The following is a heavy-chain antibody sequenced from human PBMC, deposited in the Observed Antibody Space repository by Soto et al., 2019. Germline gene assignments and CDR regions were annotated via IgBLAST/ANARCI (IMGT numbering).Heavy chain of an antibody. D-gene: IGHD2-2*01. CDR1: GYTFTSHD. J-gene: IGHJ6*03. V-gene: IGHV1-8*01. CDR3: ARRQSESQLLFFRYYYYMHV. CDR2: MNPNSGNT. Sequence: ASVKVSCKASGYTFTSHDINWVRQATGQGLEWMGWMNPNSGNTGYAQKFQGRVTMTRNTSISTAYMELSSLRSEDTAVYYCARRQSESQLLFFRYYYYMHVWGKGTTVTVSS.